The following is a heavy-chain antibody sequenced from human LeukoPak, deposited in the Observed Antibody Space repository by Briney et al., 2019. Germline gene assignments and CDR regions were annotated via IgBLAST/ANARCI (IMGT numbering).Heavy chain of an antibody. CDR1: GGSISSGSYY. V-gene: IGHV4-61*02. CDR3: ARGGSRWYSSSSGFDY. J-gene: IGHJ4*02. Sequence: SETLSLTCTVSGGSISSGSYYWSWIRQPAGKGLEWIGRIYTSGSTNYNPSLKSRVTISVDTSKNQFSLKLSSVTAADTAVYYCARGGSRWYSSSSGFDYWGQGTLVTVSS. D-gene: IGHD6-6*01. CDR2: IYTSGST.